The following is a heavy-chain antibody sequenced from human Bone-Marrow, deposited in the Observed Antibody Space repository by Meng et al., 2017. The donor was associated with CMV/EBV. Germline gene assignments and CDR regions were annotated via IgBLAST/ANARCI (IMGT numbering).Heavy chain of an antibody. Sequence: GGSLRLSCVASGITFNIYWMSWVRQAPGKGLEWVAKTKQDGREQYYVDSVKGRFTISRDNAKNSVYLQMTSLKAEDTSIYYCTTISSTFDYWGRGTLGTVSS. CDR2: TKQDGREQ. D-gene: IGHD3-3*02. CDR3: TTISSTFDY. V-gene: IGHV3-7*01. CDR1: GITFNIYW. J-gene: IGHJ4*02.